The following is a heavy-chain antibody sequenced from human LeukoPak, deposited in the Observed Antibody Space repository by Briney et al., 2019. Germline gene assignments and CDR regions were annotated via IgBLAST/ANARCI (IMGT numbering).Heavy chain of an antibody. D-gene: IGHD1-26*01. CDR3: ARDPVGARPDY. J-gene: IGHJ4*02. V-gene: IGHV3-74*03. CDR1: GFTFSSYW. Sequence: GGSLRLSCAASGFTFSSYWMHWVRQAPGKGLVWVSRIDSDGSSTKYADSVKGRITISGDNAKNTLYLQMNSLRAEDTAVYYCARDPVGARPDYWGQGTLVTVSS. CDR2: IDSDGSST.